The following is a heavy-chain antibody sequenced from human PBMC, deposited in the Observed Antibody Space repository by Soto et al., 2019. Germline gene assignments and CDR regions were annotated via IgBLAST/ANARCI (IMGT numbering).Heavy chain of an antibody. CDR1: GFTFSSYS. D-gene: IGHD3-22*01. V-gene: IGHV3-48*01. Sequence: PGGSLRLSCAASGFTFSSYSMNWVRQAPGKGLEWVSYISSSSSTIYYADSVKGRFTISRDNAKNSLYLQMNSLRAEDTAVYYCARERKKGYYDSKNRGYFDLWGRGTLVTVS. J-gene: IGHJ2*01. CDR3: ARERKKGYYDSKNRGYFDL. CDR2: ISSSSSTI.